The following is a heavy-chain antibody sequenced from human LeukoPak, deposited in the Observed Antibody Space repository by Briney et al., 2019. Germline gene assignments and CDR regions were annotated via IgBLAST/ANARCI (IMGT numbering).Heavy chain of an antibody. CDR2: ISGSGGST. CDR1: GFTFSSYA. D-gene: IGHD3-3*01. V-gene: IGHV3-23*01. Sequence: GGSLRLSCAASGFTFSSYAMSWVRQAPGKGLEWVSAISGSGGSTYYADSVKGRFTISRDNSKNTLYLQMNSLTAEDTAVYSCATPSQAEVLRFLARLLFHYWGQATLVTVPS. J-gene: IGHJ4*02. CDR3: ATPSQAEVLRFLARLLFHY.